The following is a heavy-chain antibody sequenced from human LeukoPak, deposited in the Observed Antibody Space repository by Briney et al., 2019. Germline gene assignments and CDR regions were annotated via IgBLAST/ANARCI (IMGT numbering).Heavy chain of an antibody. Sequence: GGSLRLSCAASGFTFSDYYMSWIRQAPGKGLEWVSYISSSSSYTNFADSVKGRFTISRNNAKNSLYLQITGRRAEATAVYYCATGQRRAPGQVPWGRGTLVTVSS. D-gene: IGHD6-25*01. CDR2: ISSSSSYT. V-gene: IGHV3-11*03. CDR1: GFTFSDYY. J-gene: IGHJ5*02. CDR3: ATGQRRAPGQVP.